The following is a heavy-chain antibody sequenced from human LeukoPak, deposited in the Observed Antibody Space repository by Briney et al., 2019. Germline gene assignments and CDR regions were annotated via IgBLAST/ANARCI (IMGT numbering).Heavy chain of an antibody. J-gene: IGHJ4*02. CDR2: ISGSGGST. CDR1: GFTFSSYA. Sequence: GGSLRLSCAASGFTFSSYAMSWVRQAPGKGLEWVSAISGSGGSTYYADSVKGRFTISRDNAKNSLYLQMNSLRAEDTAVYYCARDFPTGGRRDGFDYWGQGTLVTVSS. D-gene: IGHD7-27*01. CDR3: ARDFPTGGRRDGFDY. V-gene: IGHV3-23*01.